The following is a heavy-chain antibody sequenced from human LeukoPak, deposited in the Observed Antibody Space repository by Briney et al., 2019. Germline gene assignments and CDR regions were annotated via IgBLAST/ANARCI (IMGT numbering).Heavy chain of an antibody. Sequence: SETLSLTCTVSGGSISSSIYFWGWIRQPPGKGLEWIGSIHYTGSTYHDPSLKSRVTISVDTSKNQFSLKLSSVTAADTAVYYCARLLGLFPKHWGQGTLVTVSS. V-gene: IGHV4-39*07. CDR3: ARLLGLFPKH. J-gene: IGHJ1*01. CDR1: GGSISSSIYF. CDR2: IHYTGST.